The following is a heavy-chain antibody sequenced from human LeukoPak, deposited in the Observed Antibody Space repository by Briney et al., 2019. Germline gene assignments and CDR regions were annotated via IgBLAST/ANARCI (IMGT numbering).Heavy chain of an antibody. V-gene: IGHV3-48*03. CDR2: ISSSGSTI. CDR3: ARDSALGFDP. CDR1: GFTFSSYE. Sequence: GRSLRLSCAASGFTFSSYEMNWVRQAPGRGLEWVSYISSSGSTIYYADSVKGRFTISRDNAKNSLYLQMNSLRAEDTAVYYCARDSALGFDPWGQGTLVTVSS. J-gene: IGHJ5*02.